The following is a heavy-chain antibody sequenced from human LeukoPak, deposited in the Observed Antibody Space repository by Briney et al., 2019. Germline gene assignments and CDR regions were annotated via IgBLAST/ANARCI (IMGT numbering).Heavy chain of an antibody. V-gene: IGHV4-34*01. CDR3: ARGPWFDP. CDR1: GGSFSGYY. Sequence: SETLSLTCAVYGGSFSGYYWSWIRQPPGKGLEWIGEINHSGSTNYNPSLKSRVTISVDTSKNQFSLKLSSVTAADTAVYYCARGPWFDPWGQGTLVTVSS. CDR2: INHSGST. J-gene: IGHJ5*02.